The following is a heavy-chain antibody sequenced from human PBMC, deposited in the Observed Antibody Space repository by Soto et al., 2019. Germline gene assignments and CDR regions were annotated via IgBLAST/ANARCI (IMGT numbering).Heavy chain of an antibody. CDR3: ARVRRDGYNPDYYYYGMDV. J-gene: IGHJ6*02. Sequence: QVQLVQSGAEVKKPGSSVKVSCKASGGTFSSYAISWVRQAPGQGLEWMGGIIPIFGTANYAQKFQGRVTITADESTSTAYMELSSLRSEDTAVYYCARVRRDGYNPDYYYYGMDVWSQGTTVTVSS. V-gene: IGHV1-69*01. CDR2: IIPIFGTA. D-gene: IGHD5-12*01. CDR1: GGTFSSYA.